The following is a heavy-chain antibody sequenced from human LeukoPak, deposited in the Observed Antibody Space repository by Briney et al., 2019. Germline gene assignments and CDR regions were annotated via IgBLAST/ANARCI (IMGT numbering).Heavy chain of an antibody. Sequence: SVKVSCKASGYTFTSYDINWVRQATGQGLEWMGRIIPILGIANYAQKFQGRVTITADKSTSTAYMELSSLRSEDTAVYYCATNYGSGSISPPVYYYYGMDVWGQGTTVTVSS. CDR2: IIPILGIA. J-gene: IGHJ6*02. CDR3: ATNYGSGSISPPVYYYYGMDV. V-gene: IGHV1-69*04. CDR1: GYTFTSYD. D-gene: IGHD3-10*01.